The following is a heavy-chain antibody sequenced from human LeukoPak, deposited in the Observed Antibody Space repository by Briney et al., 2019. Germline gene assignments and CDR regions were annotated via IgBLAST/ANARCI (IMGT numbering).Heavy chain of an antibody. D-gene: IGHD6-6*01. Sequence: SVKVSCKASGGTFSSHSFNWVRQAPGQGLEWMGGIIPMSTTTKYAQKFQGRVTITADESTRTVFMELSSLRPEDTAVYYCARTAARRFDYWGQGTLVTVSS. CDR1: GGTFSSHS. CDR3: ARTAARRFDY. J-gene: IGHJ4*02. V-gene: IGHV1-69*13. CDR2: IIPMSTTT.